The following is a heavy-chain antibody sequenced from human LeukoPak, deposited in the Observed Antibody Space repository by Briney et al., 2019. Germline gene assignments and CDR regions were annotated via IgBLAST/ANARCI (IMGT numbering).Heavy chain of an antibody. J-gene: IGHJ4*02. D-gene: IGHD6-19*01. CDR3: AKAVESYSSGWYSGDY. Sequence: GGSLRLSCAASGFTFSSYAMSWVRQAPGKGLEWVSAISGSGGSTYYADSVKGRFTISRDNSKNTLYLQMNSLRAEDTAVYYCAKAVESYSSGWYSGDYWGQGTLVTVSS. CDR2: ISGSGGST. V-gene: IGHV3-23*01. CDR1: GFTFSSYA.